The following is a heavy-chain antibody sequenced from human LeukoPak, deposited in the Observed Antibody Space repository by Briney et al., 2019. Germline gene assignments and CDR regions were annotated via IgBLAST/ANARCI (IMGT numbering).Heavy chain of an antibody. Sequence: PSETLSLTCSVSGGSIRGFYWSWIRQPAGKGLEWIGRIYTSGSTNYNPSLKSRVTMSVDTSKNQFSLKLSSVTAADTAVYYCAILDYSNYLDYWGQGTLVTVSS. D-gene: IGHD4-11*01. V-gene: IGHV4-4*07. J-gene: IGHJ4*02. CDR3: AILDYSNYLDY. CDR1: GGSIRGFY. CDR2: IYTSGST.